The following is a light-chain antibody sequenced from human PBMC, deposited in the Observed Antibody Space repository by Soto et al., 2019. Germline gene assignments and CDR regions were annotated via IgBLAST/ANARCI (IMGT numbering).Light chain of an antibody. CDR3: QSNDSRLSGYV. Sequence: QSALTQPPSVSGAPGQRVTISCTGGTSNIGAGYDVHWYQQLPGTAPKLLIYGNSNRPSGVPDRFSGYKSGTSASLAITGLQAEDEGDYYCQSNDSRLSGYVFGTGTKVTVL. CDR1: TSNIGAGYD. V-gene: IGLV1-40*01. J-gene: IGLJ1*01. CDR2: GNS.